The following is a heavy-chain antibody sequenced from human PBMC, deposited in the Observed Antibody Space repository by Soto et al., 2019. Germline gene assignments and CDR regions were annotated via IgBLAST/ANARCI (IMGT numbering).Heavy chain of an antibody. J-gene: IGHJ4*02. CDR2: MSSDGSYK. V-gene: IGHV3-30*03. D-gene: IGHD1-26*01. CDR1: GFTFSSYG. CDR3: VTGTYSKGDFFAY. Sequence: QVQLVESGGGVVQPGRSLRLSCAASGFTFSSYGMHWVRQAPGKGLEWVAAMSSDGSYKSYAESVKGQCTISRDNSKNMLYLQMNSLRAEDTAVYYCVTGTYSKGDFFAYWGQGTLVTVSS.